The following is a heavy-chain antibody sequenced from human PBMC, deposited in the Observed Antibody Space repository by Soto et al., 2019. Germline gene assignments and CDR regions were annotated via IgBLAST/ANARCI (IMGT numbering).Heavy chain of an antibody. CDR3: ARDNRAGAFDI. CDR2: PRNKPNSYTT. D-gene: IGHD3-10*01. Sequence: GGSLRLSCAASGFTFSDHYMDWVRQTPGKGLEWVGRPRNKPNSYTTEYAASVKGRFTISRDDSKNLLYLQMNSLKIEDTAVYYCARDNRAGAFDIWGQGTMVTVSS. J-gene: IGHJ3*02. V-gene: IGHV3-72*01. CDR1: GFTFSDHY.